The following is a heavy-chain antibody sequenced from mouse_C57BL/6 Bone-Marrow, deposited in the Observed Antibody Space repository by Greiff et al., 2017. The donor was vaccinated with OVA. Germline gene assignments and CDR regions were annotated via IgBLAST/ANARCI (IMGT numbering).Heavy chain of an antibody. Sequence: QVQLKESGAELVKPGASVKISCKASGYAFSSYWMNWVKQRPGKGLEWIGQIYPGDGDTNYNGKFKGKATLTADKSSSTAYMQLSSLTSEDSAVYFCAREDYYGYYAMDYWGQGTSVTVSS. CDR3: AREDYYGYYAMDY. CDR2: IYPGDGDT. V-gene: IGHV1-80*01. J-gene: IGHJ4*01. CDR1: GYAFSSYW. D-gene: IGHD1-1*01.